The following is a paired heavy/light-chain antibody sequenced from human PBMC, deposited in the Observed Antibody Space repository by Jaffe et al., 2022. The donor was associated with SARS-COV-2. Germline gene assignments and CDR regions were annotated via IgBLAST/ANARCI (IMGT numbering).Heavy chain of an antibody. V-gene: IGHV4-31*03. CDR2: ISYSGST. CDR3: ARGGNVLVTAGGYFDY. J-gene: IGHJ4*02. Sequence: QVHLQESGPGLVKPSQTLSLTCTVSGGSISSGGYFWTWIRRLPGRGLEYIGYISYSGSTYYNPSLKTRLTISGDTSRNQFSLNLISVTAADTALYFCARGGNVLVTAGGYFDYWGQGILVTVSS. CDR1: GGSISSGGYF. D-gene: IGHD2-21*02.
Light chain of an antibody. V-gene: IGKV1-5*03. CDR1: QSVSSW. CDR2: TTS. J-gene: IGKJ2*01. CDR3: QHCHSLPYT. Sequence: DIQMTQSPSTLSASVGDRVTITCRASQSVSSWLAWYQQKPGKAPKLLIHTTSTLASGVPSRFSGSGSGTEFTLTISSLQPDDFATYVCQHCHSLPYTFGQGTKLEVK.